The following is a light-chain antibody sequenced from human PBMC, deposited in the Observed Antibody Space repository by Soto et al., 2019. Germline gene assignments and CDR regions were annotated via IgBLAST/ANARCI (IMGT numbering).Light chain of an antibody. V-gene: IGKV1-39*01. CDR3: QQTYTTPWT. CDR1: QSISIY. J-gene: IGKJ1*01. Sequence: DIPMTQSPSSLSASVGDRVTITCRASQSISIYLNWYQHKPGKAPKLLIYAAFSLQSGVPSRFSGSGSGTDFTLTISSLQPEDFATYYCQQTYTTPWTFGQGTEVEIK. CDR2: AAF.